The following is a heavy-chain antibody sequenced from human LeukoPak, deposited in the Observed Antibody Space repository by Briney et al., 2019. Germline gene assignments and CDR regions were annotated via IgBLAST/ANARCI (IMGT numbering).Heavy chain of an antibody. CDR2: IYYSRST. J-gene: IGHJ6*03. D-gene: IGHD4-17*01. V-gene: IGHV4-31*03. CDR1: GCSISNGGLY. Sequence: PSETLSLTCTVSGCSISNGGLYWGWIPQHPGKGLEWIGYIYYSRSTYYNPSLNSRVTISVDTSENQFSLKLSSVTAADTAVYYCARVDGDYGDYYYYMDVWGKGTTVTVSS. CDR3: ARVDGDYGDYYYYMDV.